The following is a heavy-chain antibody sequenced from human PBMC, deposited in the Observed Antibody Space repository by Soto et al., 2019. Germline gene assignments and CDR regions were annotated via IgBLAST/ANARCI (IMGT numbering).Heavy chain of an antibody. Sequence: PGESLKISCKGSGYSFTSYWISWVRQMPGKGLEWMGRIDPSDSYTNYSPSFQGHVTISADKSISTAYLQWSSLKASDTAMYYCARLGPYCSGGSCYSRYYYYYGMDVWGQGTTVTVSS. CDR1: GYSFTSYW. CDR3: ARLGPYCSGGSCYSRYYYYYGMDV. V-gene: IGHV5-10-1*01. CDR2: IDPSDSYT. D-gene: IGHD2-15*01. J-gene: IGHJ6*02.